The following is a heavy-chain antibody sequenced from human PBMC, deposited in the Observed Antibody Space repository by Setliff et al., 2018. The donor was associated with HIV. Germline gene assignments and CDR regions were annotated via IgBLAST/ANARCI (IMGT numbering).Heavy chain of an antibody. CDR2: IYPGDSDT. CDR3: ARFVHSSGWYSSSYYYCMDV. D-gene: IGHD3-22*01. V-gene: IGHV5-51*01. J-gene: IGHJ6*03. CDR1: GYSFNNYW. Sequence: GASLKISCKGSGYSFNNYWIGWVRQMSGKGLEWMGIIYPGDSDTTYSPSFQGQVNISADKSISTAYLQWSSLKASDTAMYYCARFVHSSGWYSSSYYYCMDVWGKGTTVTVSS.